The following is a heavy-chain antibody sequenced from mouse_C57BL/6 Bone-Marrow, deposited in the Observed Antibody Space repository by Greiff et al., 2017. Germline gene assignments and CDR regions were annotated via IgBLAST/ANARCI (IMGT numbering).Heavy chain of an antibody. D-gene: IGHD1-1*01. J-gene: IGHJ3*01. V-gene: IGHV2-9*01. CDR1: GFSFTSYG. Sequence: VKLVESGPGLVAPSQSLSITCTASGFSFTSYGVDWVRQPPGKGLEWLGVIWGGGSTNYNSALLSRLSISKDNTTNQVFLKMNSLQTDDTAMYYCAISYYYGPWFAYWGQGTLVTVSA. CDR3: AISYYYGPWFAY. CDR2: IWGGGST.